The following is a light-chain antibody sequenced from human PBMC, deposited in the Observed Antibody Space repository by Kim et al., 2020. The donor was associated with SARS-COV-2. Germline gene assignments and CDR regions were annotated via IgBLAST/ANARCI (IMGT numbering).Light chain of an antibody. V-gene: IGKV1-5*03. J-gene: IGKJ1*01. CDR3: KQYETYWT. Sequence: DIQMTQSPSTLSAFVGNRVTFTCRASQSIDSWLAWYQQKPGQAPKLLIYQASKLASGVPSRFSGSGSGTDFTLTISNLQPDDSAIYYCKQYETYWTFGPGTKVDIK. CDR1: QSIDSW. CDR2: QAS.